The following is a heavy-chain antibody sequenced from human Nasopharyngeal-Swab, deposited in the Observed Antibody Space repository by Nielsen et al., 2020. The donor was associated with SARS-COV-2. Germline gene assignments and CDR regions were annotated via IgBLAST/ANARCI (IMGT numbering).Heavy chain of an antibody. J-gene: IGHJ4*02. CDR2: MSPTSGKT. D-gene: IGHD5-18*01. Sequence: ASVKVSCKASGYTFTDYYIHWIRQATGQGLEWMGWMSPTSGKTESAQKFQGRITMTRDTSTSTAYMELSSLTSEDTAIYYCATPGYRSGHYFFDNWGQGTLVTVSS. V-gene: IGHV1-8*02. CDR1: GYTFTDYY. CDR3: ATPGYRSGHYFFDN.